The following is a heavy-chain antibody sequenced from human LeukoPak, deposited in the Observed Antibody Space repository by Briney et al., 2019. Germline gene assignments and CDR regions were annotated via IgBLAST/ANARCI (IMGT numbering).Heavy chain of an antibody. Sequence: PGGSLRLSCAASGFTFSSYSMNWVRQAPGKGLEWGSSISSSSSYIYYADSVKGRFTISRDNAKNSLYLQMNSLRAEDTAVYYCARDRYYYGSGSEGNDAFDIWGQGTMVTVSS. V-gene: IGHV3-21*01. CDR3: ARDRYYYGSGSEGNDAFDI. D-gene: IGHD3-10*01. J-gene: IGHJ3*02. CDR2: ISSSSSYI. CDR1: GFTFSSYS.